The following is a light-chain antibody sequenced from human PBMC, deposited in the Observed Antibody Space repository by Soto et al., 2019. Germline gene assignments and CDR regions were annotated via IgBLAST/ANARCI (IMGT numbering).Light chain of an antibody. J-gene: IGKJ1*01. CDR1: QNIDNW. Sequence: DIQMTQSPSTLSASVGDRVTITCRASQNIDNWLAWYQQKPGKVPKLLIYKASDLESGVPLRFSGSGSGTEFTLTISSLQPDDFATYYCQQYNSYWTFGQGTKVDIK. V-gene: IGKV1-5*03. CDR2: KAS. CDR3: QQYNSYWT.